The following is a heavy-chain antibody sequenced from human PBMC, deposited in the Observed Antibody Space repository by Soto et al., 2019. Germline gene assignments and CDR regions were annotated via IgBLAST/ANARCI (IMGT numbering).Heavy chain of an antibody. D-gene: IGHD6-25*01. CDR1: GVSISSYF. Sequence: PSETLSLTCSVSGVSISSYFWSWIRQAPGRGLEWIGYTYHRGSTNYSPSLKSRVAISLDTSENQFSLKVNSVTAADTAVYYCARIGGYHGSLDYWGQGTQVTV. V-gene: IGHV4-59*01. CDR2: TYHRGST. J-gene: IGHJ4*02. CDR3: ARIGGYHGSLDY.